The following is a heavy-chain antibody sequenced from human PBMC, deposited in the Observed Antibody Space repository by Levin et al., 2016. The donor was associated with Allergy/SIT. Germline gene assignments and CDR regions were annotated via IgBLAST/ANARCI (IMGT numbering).Heavy chain of an antibody. J-gene: IGHJ6*02. D-gene: IGHD4-17*01. V-gene: IGHV1-58*02. CDR1: GFSLRTSG. CDR2: IVVATGDT. Sequence: SVKVSCKASGFSLRTSGMHWVRQARGQHFEWLGWIVVATGDTNYAEKFQGRVTITRDMSTSTAYLDLNSLRAEDAAVYYCAKAKDYGEYPGPEGMDVWGQGTTVTVSS. CDR3: AKAKDYGEYPGPEGMDV.